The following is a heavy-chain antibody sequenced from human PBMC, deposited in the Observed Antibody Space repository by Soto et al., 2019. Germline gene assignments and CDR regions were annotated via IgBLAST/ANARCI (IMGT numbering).Heavy chain of an antibody. D-gene: IGHD3-10*01. CDR1: GYTFISYG. J-gene: IGHJ3*02. CDR3: ASDFVPGRMVRGVSAFDI. CDR2: ISAYNGNT. Sequence: QVQLVQSGAEVKKPGASVKVSCKASGYTFISYGISWVRQAPGQGLEWMGWISAYNGNTNYAQKVQGRVTMTTDTSTSTAYMKLQSLRSDDTAVYYCASDFVPGRMVRGVSAFDIWGQGTMVTVSS. V-gene: IGHV1-18*04.